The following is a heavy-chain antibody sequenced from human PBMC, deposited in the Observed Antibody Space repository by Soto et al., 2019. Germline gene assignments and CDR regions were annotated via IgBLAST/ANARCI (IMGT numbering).Heavy chain of an antibody. CDR3: AKDCYSYGLYYYYMYV. D-gene: IGHD5-18*01. Sequence: GGSLRLSCAASGFTFSSYAMSWVRQAPGKGLEWVSAISGSGGSTYYADSVKGRFTISRDNSKNTLYLQMNSLRAEDTAVYYCAKDCYSYGLYYYYMYVWGQGTTVPVSS. CDR1: GFTFSSYA. V-gene: IGHV3-23*01. J-gene: IGHJ6*03. CDR2: ISGSGGST.